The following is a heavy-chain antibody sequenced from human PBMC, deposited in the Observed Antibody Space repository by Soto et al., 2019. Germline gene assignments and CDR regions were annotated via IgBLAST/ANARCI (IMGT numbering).Heavy chain of an antibody. CDR1: GFTFSSYG. CDR2: IWYDGSNK. Sequence: VQLVEAGGGVVQPGRSLRLSCAASGFTFSSYGMHWVRQAPGKGLEWVAVIWYDGSNKYYADSVKGRFTISRDNSKNTLYLQMNSLRVEDTAVYYCARELITMILVGPDAFDIWGQGTMVTVSS. V-gene: IGHV3-33*01. CDR3: ARELITMILVGPDAFDI. J-gene: IGHJ3*02. D-gene: IGHD3-22*01.